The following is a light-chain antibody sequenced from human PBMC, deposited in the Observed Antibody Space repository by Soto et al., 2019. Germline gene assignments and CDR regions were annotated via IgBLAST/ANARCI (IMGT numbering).Light chain of an antibody. CDR1: QSVSSY. V-gene: IGKV3-11*01. Sequence: EIVLTQSPATLSLSPGERATLSCRASQSVSSYLAWYQQKPGRAPRLLIYDASDRATGIPARFSGSGSGTEFTLTISSLQPDDFATYYCQHYNSYSEAFGQGTKVDIX. CDR3: QHYNSYSEA. J-gene: IGKJ1*01. CDR2: DAS.